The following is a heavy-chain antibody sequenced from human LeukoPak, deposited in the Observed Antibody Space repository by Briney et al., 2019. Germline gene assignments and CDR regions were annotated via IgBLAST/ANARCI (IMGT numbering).Heavy chain of an antibody. CDR2: ISYNGRSI. V-gene: IGHV3-48*03. CDR3: VLGELHAPFDY. J-gene: IGHJ4*02. Sequence: PGGSLRLSCAASGFMFSTYEMNWVRQAPGKGLEWLSYISYNGRSIYYADSVKGRFTISRDNAKNSLYLQMNSLRAEDTAVYYCVLGELHAPFDYWGQGTLVTVSS. D-gene: IGHD1-26*01. CDR1: GFMFSTYE.